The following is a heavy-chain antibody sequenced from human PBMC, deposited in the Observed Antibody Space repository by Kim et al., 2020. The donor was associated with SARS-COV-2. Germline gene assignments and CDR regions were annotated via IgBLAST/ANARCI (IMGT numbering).Heavy chain of an antibody. CDR1: GYTFTSYA. J-gene: IGHJ5*02. CDR3: ALTTVTT. D-gene: IGHD4-17*01. Sequence: ASVKVSCKASGYTFTSYAMHWVRQAPGQRLEWMGWINAGSGNTKYSQKFQGRVTITRDTSASTAYMELSSLRSEDTAVYYCALTTVTTWGQGTLVTDSS. V-gene: IGHV1-3*01. CDR2: INAGSGNT.